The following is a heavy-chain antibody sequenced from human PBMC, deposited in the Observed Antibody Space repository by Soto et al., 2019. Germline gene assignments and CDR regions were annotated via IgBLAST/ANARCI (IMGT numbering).Heavy chain of an antibody. D-gene: IGHD5-12*01. CDR1: GYTFTSYY. Sequence: GASVKVSCKASGYTFTSYYMHWVRQAPGQGLEWMGIINPSGAGTSYAQKFQGRVTMTRDTSTSTVYMELSSLRSEDTAVYYCARAGGGGYDPDYYYYYYMDVWGKGTKVTVSS. CDR3: ARAGGGGYDPDYYYYYYMDV. J-gene: IGHJ6*03. V-gene: IGHV1-46*03. CDR2: INPSGAGT.